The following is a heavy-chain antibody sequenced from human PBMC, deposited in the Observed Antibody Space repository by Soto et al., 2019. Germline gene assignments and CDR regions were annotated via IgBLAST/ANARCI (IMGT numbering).Heavy chain of an antibody. CDR1: GFTFSSFW. D-gene: IGHD2-15*01. V-gene: IGHV3-7*01. CDR3: AHDCSGGTCRDY. J-gene: IGHJ4*02. Sequence: EVQLVQSGGGLVQPGGSLRLSCAASGFTFSSFWMTWVRQAPGKGLEWVANIKQDGSEKYYVDSVKGRFTISRDNAKNSLYLQMNGLRAGDSAVYYGAHDCSGGTCRDYWGQGTLVTVSS. CDR2: IKQDGSEK.